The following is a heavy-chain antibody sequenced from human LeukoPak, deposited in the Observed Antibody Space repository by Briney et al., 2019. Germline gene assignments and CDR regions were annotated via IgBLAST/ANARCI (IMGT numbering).Heavy chain of an antibody. CDR3: VSFYEAY. D-gene: IGHD2/OR15-2a*01. Sequence: PGGSLRLSCAASGNYWMHWVRQVPGKGLVWVSHINSDGSWTSYADSVKGRFTISKDNAKNTVYLQMSSLRAEDTAVYYCVSFYEAYWGRGTLVTVPS. J-gene: IGHJ4*02. CDR1: GNYW. CDR2: INSDGSWT. V-gene: IGHV3-74*01.